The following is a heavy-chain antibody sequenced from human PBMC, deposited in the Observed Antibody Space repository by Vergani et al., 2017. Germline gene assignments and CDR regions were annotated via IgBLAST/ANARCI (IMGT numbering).Heavy chain of an antibody. CDR3: ARESPLVVPAAIIYYYYGMDV. CDR1: GFTFSSYE. J-gene: IGHJ6*02. CDR2: ISSSGSTI. V-gene: IGHV3-48*03. D-gene: IGHD2-2*01. Sequence: EVQLVESGGGLVQPGGSLRLSCAASGFTFSSYEMNWVRQAPGKGLEWVSYISSSGSTIYYADSVKGRFTISRDNAKNSLYLQMNSLRAEDTAVYYCARESPLVVPAAIIYYYYGMDVWGQGTTVTVSS.